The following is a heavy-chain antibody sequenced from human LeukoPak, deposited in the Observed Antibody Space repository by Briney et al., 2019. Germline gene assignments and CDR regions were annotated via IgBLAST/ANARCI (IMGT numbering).Heavy chain of an antibody. Sequence: GRSLRLSCEASGFTFSTFGMHWVRQAPGKGLEWVAVIWYDGSNKNYADSVKGRFTISRDNSKNTLYLQMNSLRAKDTAVYYCARGGRTTWHGMDVWGQGTTVTVSS. D-gene: IGHD4-17*01. V-gene: IGHV3-33*01. CDR2: IWYDGSNK. CDR1: GFTFSTFG. J-gene: IGHJ6*02. CDR3: ARGGRTTWHGMDV.